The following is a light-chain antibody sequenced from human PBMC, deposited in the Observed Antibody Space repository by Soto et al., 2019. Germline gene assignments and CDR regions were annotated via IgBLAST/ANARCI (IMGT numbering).Light chain of an antibody. J-gene: IGKJ5*01. CDR1: QGISSH. CDR3: QQYNNWPPIT. CDR2: AAS. Sequence: IQLTQSPSSLSASVGDRVTITCRASQGISSHLAWYQQKPGKAPRLLIYAASTLQTGVPSRFSGSGSGTEFTLTISSLQSEDFAVYYCQQYNNWPPITFGQGTRLEI. V-gene: IGKV1-9*01.